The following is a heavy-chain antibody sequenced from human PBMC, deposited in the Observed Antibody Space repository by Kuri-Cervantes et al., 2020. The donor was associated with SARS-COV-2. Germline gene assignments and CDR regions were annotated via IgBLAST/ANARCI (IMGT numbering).Heavy chain of an antibody. CDR1: GFDFKIYA. Sequence: GGSLRLSCTASGFDFKIYAISWVRQAPGKGLDWVSSIYGSGERAYYADSVKGRFTVSRDNLRNTLYLDMNSLRAEDTALYFCAKDGYNWGDYFDYWGQGTMVTVSS. D-gene: IGHD1-1*01. J-gene: IGHJ4*02. V-gene: IGHV3-23*01. CDR2: IYGSGERA. CDR3: AKDGYNWGDYFDY.